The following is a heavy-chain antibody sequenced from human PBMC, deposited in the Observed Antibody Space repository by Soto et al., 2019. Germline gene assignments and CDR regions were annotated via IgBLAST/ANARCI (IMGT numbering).Heavy chain of an antibody. CDR2: ISSSGSTI. CDR3: ARESPCSGGSCYYSPFDY. CDR1: GFTFSDYY. D-gene: IGHD2-15*01. Sequence: GGSLRLSCAASGFTFSDYYMSWIRQAPGKGLEWVSYISSSGSTIYYADSVKGRFTISRDNAKNSLYLQMNSLRAEDTAVYYCARESPCSGGSCYYSPFDYWGQGTLMAISS. J-gene: IGHJ4*02. V-gene: IGHV3-11*01.